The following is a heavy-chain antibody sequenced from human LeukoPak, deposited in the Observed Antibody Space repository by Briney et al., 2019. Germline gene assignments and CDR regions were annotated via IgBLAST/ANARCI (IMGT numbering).Heavy chain of an antibody. Sequence: GGSLRLSCTASGFTFSNYNMNWVRQAPGKGLEWVSCISSTSSDIYYADSVKGRFTISRDNSKNTLFLQMNSLRVEDTALYYCARAYGSSGYYQLPIDYWGQGTLVTVSS. V-gene: IGHV3-21*04. CDR1: GFTFSNYN. D-gene: IGHD3-22*01. CDR2: ISSTSSDI. CDR3: ARAYGSSGYYQLPIDY. J-gene: IGHJ4*02.